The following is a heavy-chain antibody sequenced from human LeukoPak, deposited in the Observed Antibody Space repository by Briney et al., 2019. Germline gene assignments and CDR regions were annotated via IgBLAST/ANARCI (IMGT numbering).Heavy chain of an antibody. D-gene: IGHD5-24*01. V-gene: IGHV5-51*01. CDR2: IDPSDSET. J-gene: IGHJ4*02. CDR1: GYSFTSYW. CDR3: ARDYKYAFDN. Sequence: GESLKISCKASGYSFTSYWIGWVRQMPGKGLEWMGIIDPSDSETRYTPSFQGQVTISVDKSLTTADLQWNSLRVEDTAVYYCARDYKYAFDNWGQGTLVTVSS.